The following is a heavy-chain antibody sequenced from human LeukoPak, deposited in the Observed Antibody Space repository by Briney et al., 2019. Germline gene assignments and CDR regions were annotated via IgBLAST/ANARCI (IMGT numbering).Heavy chain of an antibody. D-gene: IGHD1-14*01. V-gene: IGHV1-46*01. Sequence: ASVKVSCKASGYTFTSYYMHWVRQAPGQGLEWMGIINLSGGSTSYAQKFQGRVTMTRNIAIGTAYMELSSLTSEDTAIYYCVRVPPRTTNYAYWGQGTLVTVSS. J-gene: IGHJ4*02. CDR3: VRVPPRTTNYAY. CDR1: GYTFTSYY. CDR2: INLSGGST.